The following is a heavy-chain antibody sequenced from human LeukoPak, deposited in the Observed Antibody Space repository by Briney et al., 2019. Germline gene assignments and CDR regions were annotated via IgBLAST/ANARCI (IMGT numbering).Heavy chain of an antibody. D-gene: IGHD3-10*01. V-gene: IGHV4-4*07. CDR1: CGSISSYY. CDR3: ARGPVRGQIWFDP. CDR2: IDTIGST. J-gene: IGHJ5*02. Sequence: SETLSLTCPVSCGSISSYYWSSIRQPAGDGLESLGRIDTIGSTNYNPSLKSRVTMSVDTSKNQFSLKLSSVTAADTAVYYCARGPVRGQIWFDPWGQGTLVTVSS.